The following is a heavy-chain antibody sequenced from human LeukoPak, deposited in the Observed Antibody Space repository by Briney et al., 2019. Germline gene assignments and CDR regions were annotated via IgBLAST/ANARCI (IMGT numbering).Heavy chain of an antibody. CDR3: ARGRRDYYDFWSGYLDAFDI. J-gene: IGHJ3*02. CDR1: GGSFSGYY. V-gene: IGHV4-34*01. D-gene: IGHD3-3*01. CDR2: INHSGST. Sequence: SETLSLTCAVYGGSFSGYYWSWIRQPPGKGLEWIGEINHSGSTNYNPSLKSRVTISVDTSKNQFSLKLSSVTAADTAVYYCARGRRDYYDFWSGYLDAFDIWGQGTMVTVSS.